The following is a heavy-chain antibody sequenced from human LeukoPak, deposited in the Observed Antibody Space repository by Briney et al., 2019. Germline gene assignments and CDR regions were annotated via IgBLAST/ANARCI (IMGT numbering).Heavy chain of an antibody. V-gene: IGHV4-38-2*01. D-gene: IGHD2-2*01. CDR2: IYHTGST. CDR3: ARQLFTTSRHFDS. CDR1: GYSISSGYY. J-gene: IGHJ4*02. Sequence: PSETLSLTCGVSGYSISSGYYWGWIRKPPGKGLQWIGTIYHTGSTYYKPSLKSRVTISVDTSKNQFSLKLSSVTAADTAVYYCARQLFTTSRHFDSWGQGTLVTVSS.